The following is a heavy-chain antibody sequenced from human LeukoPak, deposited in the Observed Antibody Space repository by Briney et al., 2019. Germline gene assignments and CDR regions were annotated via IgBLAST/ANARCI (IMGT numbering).Heavy chain of an antibody. CDR1: GFTFSSYW. CDR3: VNYDFWSGYPDAFDI. CDR2: IKQDGSEK. V-gene: IGHV3-7*01. J-gene: IGHJ3*02. Sequence: GGSLRLSCAASGFTFSSYWMSWVRQAPGKGLEWVATIKQDGSEKYYVDSVKGRFTISRDNAENSLYLQMNSLRAEDTAVYYCVNYDFWSGYPDAFDIWGQGTMVTVSS. D-gene: IGHD3-3*01.